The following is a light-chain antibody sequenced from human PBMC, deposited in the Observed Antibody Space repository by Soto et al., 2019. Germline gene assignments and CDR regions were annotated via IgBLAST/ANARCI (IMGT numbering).Light chain of an antibody. CDR2: DAS. V-gene: IGKV3-11*01. Sequence: EIGLSQSPATVSLSKRERAILSCRTSQSVSSYLAWYQQKPGQPPRFLIYDASTRATDIPARFSGTGSGTEFTLTISSLQSEDFAVYYCPLHSKWLRTFCQVSMVDIK. CDR3: PLHSKWLRT. CDR1: QSVSSY. J-gene: IGKJ1*01.